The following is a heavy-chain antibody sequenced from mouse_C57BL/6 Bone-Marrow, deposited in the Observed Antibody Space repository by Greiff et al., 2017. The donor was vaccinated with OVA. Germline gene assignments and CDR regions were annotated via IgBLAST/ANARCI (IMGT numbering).Heavy chain of an antibody. CDR3: AREIQYYYAMDY. J-gene: IGHJ4*01. Sequence: EVKVVESGGGLVKPGGSLKLSCAASGFTFSSYAMSWVRQTPEKRLEWVATISDGGSYTYYPDNVKGRFTISRDNAKNNLYLQMSHLKSEDTAMYYCAREIQYYYAMDYWGQGTSVTVSS. V-gene: IGHV5-4*01. CDR1: GFTFSSYA. CDR2: ISDGGSYT.